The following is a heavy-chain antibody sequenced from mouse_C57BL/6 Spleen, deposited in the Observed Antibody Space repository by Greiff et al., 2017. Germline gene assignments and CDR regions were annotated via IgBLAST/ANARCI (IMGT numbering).Heavy chain of an antibody. Sequence: VKLQESGAELVKPGASVKLSCKASGYTFTEYTIYWVKQRSGQGLEWIGWFYPGSGSIKYNEKFKDKATLTADKSSSTAYMELSRLTSEDSAVYFCARHEETYGNPWFAYWGQGTLVTVSA. CDR2: FYPGSGSI. CDR1: GYTFTEYT. J-gene: IGHJ3*01. D-gene: IGHD2-1*01. CDR3: ARHEETYGNPWFAY. V-gene: IGHV1-62-2*01.